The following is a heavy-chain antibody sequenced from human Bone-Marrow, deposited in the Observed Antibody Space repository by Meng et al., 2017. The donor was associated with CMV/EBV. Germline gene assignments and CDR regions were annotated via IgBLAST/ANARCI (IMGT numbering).Heavy chain of an antibody. V-gene: IGHV3-30*04. CDR2: ISYDGSNK. Sequence: GESLKISCAASGFTFSSYAMHWVRQAPGKGLEWVAVISYDGSNKYYADSVKGRFTISRDNAKNSLYLQMNSLRAEDTAVYYCARGYYGSGSPSFADWGQGTLVTFSS. CDR1: GFTFSSYA. J-gene: IGHJ4*02. D-gene: IGHD3-10*01. CDR3: ARGYYGSGSPSFAD.